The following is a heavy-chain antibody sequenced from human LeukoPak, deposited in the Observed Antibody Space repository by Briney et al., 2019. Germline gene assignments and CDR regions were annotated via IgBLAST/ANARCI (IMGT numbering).Heavy chain of an antibody. Sequence: PSETLSLTCTVSGGSISSYYWSWIRQPPGKGLEWIGYIYYSGSTNYNPSLKSRVTISVDTSKNQSSLKLSSVTAADTAVYYCARGGIAARRPTIYYYYYYMDVWGKRTTVTVSS. CDR1: GGSISSYY. V-gene: IGHV4-59*01. CDR2: IYYSGST. D-gene: IGHD6-6*01. CDR3: ARGGIAARRPTIYYYYYYMDV. J-gene: IGHJ6*03.